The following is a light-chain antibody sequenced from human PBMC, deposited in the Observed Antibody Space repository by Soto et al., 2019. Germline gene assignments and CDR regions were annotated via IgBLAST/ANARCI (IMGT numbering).Light chain of an antibody. J-gene: IGLJ2*01. CDR2: EVT. V-gene: IGLV2-14*01. Sequence: QSVLSQPASVSGSPGQSITISCTGTGSDVGTYDYVSWYQQHPGKAPKLMISEVTNRPSGVSNRFSGSKSGNTASLTISGLQAGDEADYYCSSYSSSSTHVLFGGGTTLTVL. CDR3: SSYSSSSTHVL. CDR1: GSDVGTYDY.